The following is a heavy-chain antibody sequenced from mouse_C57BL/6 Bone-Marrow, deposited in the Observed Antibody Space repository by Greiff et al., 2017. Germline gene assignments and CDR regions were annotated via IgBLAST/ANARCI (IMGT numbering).Heavy chain of an antibody. D-gene: IGHD1-1*01. CDR1: GYTFTSYW. V-gene: IGHV1-5*01. J-gene: IGHJ2*01. CDR2: IYPGNSDT. CDR3: TRDYYYGSSQYYFDY. Sequence: VHVKQSGTVLARPGASVKMSCKTSGYTFTSYWMHWVKQRPGQGLEWIGAIYPGNSDTSYNQKFKGKAKLTAVTSASTAYMELSSLTNEDSAVYNCTRDYYYGSSQYYFDYWGQGTTLTVSS.